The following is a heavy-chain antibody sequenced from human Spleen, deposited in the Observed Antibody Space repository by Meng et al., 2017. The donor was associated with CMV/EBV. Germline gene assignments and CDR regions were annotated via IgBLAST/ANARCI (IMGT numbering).Heavy chain of an antibody. J-gene: IGHJ6*02. CDR1: GGSFSGYY. CDR2: INHSGST. V-gene: IGHV4-34*01. CDR3: ARDRPYYDFWSGYYRDYYYYGMDV. D-gene: IGHD3-3*01. Sequence: SETLSLTCAVYGGSFSGYYWSWIRQPPGKGLEWIGEINHSGSTNYNPSLKSRVTISVDTSKNQFSLKLSSVTAADTAVYYCARDRPYYDFWSGYYRDYYYYGMDVWGQGTTVTVSS.